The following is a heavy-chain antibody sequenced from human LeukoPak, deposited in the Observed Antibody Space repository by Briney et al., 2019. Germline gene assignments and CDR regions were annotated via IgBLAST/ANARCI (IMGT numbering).Heavy chain of an antibody. CDR3: AKARLPYGSVSHNWFDP. CDR1: GFTFSSYG. V-gene: IGHV3-30*18. CDR2: ISYDGSNK. Sequence: PGRSLRLPCAASGFTFSSYGMHWVRQAPGKGLEWVAVISYDGSNKYYADSVKGRFTISRDNSKNTLYLQMNSLRAEDTAVYYCAKARLPYGSVSHNWFDPWGQGTLVTVSS. J-gene: IGHJ5*02. D-gene: IGHD3-10*01.